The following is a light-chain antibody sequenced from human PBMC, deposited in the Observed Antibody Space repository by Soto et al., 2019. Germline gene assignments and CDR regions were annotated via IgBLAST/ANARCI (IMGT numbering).Light chain of an antibody. CDR3: QQYNDWYT. CDR1: LSVSSN. Sequence: IVMTQSPATLSVSPGQRATLSCRASLSVSSNLAWYQHKPGQAPRLLIYGASTRATGIPARFSGSGSGTEFTLTLNRLQSEDFAVYYCQQYNDWYTFGQGTKLEIK. J-gene: IGKJ2*01. V-gene: IGKV3-15*01. CDR2: GAS.